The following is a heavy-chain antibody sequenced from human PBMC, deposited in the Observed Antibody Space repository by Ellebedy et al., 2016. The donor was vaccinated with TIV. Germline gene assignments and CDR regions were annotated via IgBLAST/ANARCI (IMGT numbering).Heavy chain of an antibody. Sequence: PGGSLRLSCAASGFTFSSYAMAWVRQTPGKGLEWIGRIRSKADGGTADYAAPVKGRFTISRDDSKNTMYLQMSSLRTDDTAMYYCTVGWEPWGQGTLVTVSS. CDR3: TVGWEP. CDR1: GFTFSSYA. CDR2: IRSKADGGTA. D-gene: IGHD1-26*01. J-gene: IGHJ5*02. V-gene: IGHV3-15*01.